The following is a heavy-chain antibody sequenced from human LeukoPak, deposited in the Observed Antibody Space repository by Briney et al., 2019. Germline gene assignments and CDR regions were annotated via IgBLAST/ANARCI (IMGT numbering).Heavy chain of an antibody. CDR3: ARGAPPNYGSGSYYKGEFDY. V-gene: IGHV4-30-2*01. CDR1: GGSISSGGYS. CDR2: INHSGST. Sequence: SQTLSLTCAVSGGSISSGGYSWSWIRQPPGKGLEWIGEINHSGSTNYNPSLKSRVTISVDTSKNQFSLKLSSVTAADTAVYYCARGAPPNYGSGSYYKGEFDYWGQGTLVTVSS. D-gene: IGHD3-10*01. J-gene: IGHJ4*02.